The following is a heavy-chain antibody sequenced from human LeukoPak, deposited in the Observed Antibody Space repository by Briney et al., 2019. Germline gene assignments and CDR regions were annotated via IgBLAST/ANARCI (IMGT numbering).Heavy chain of an antibody. J-gene: IGHJ6*03. D-gene: IGHD5-24*01. Sequence: GGSLRLSCAASGFTFDDYAMHWVRQAPGKGLEWVSGISWNSGSIGYADSVKGRFTISRDNAKNSLYLQMNSLRAEDTAVYYCARDAASRWLQWFYYYYYMDVWGKGTTVTVSS. CDR3: ARDAASRWLQWFYYYYYMDV. CDR1: GFTFDDYA. V-gene: IGHV3-9*01. CDR2: ISWNSGSI.